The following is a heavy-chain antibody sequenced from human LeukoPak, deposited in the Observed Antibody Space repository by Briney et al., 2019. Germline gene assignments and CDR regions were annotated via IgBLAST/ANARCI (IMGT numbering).Heavy chain of an antibody. J-gene: IGHJ3*02. CDR3: ARDYYGSGSYYSAFDI. D-gene: IGHD3-10*01. CDR1: GYTFSSYG. V-gene: IGHV1-18*01. Sequence: GASVKVSCKTSGYTFSSYGISWVRQAPGQGLEWMGWISAYNGNTNYAQKFQGRVTITTDESTSTAYMELSSLRSEDTAVYYCARDYYGSGSYYSAFDIWGQGTMVTVSS. CDR2: ISAYNGNT.